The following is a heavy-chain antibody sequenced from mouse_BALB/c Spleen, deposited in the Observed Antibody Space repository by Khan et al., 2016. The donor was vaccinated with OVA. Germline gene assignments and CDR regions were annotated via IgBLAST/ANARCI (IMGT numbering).Heavy chain of an antibody. Sequence: EVQGVESGGDLVKPGGSLKLSCAASGFTFSTYGMSWVRQTPDKRLEWVATVSTGGGYTYYPDSVKGRFTISRDNAKNTLYLQMSSLKSEDTAMFYCARLAIYYDSEGFAYWGQGTLVTVSA. CDR2: VSTGGGYT. D-gene: IGHD1-1*01. CDR3: ARLAIYYDSEGFAY. CDR1: GFTFSTYG. V-gene: IGHV5-6*01. J-gene: IGHJ3*01.